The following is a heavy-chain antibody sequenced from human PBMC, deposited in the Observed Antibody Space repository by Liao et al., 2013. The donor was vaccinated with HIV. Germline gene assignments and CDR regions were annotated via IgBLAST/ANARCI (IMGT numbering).Heavy chain of an antibody. V-gene: IGHV4-34*10. J-gene: IGHJ4*02. CDR2: INHSGST. Sequence: QVQLQESGPGLVKPSETLSLTCAVYGGSFSGYYWSWIRQPPGKGLEWIGEINHSGSTNYNPSLKSRVTISADTSRNQFSLRMTSVTAADTAVYYCAGFYSSYVRYFDFWSQGTLVTVSS. D-gene: IGHD3-16*01. CDR3: AGFYSSYVRYFDF. CDR1: GGSFSGYY.